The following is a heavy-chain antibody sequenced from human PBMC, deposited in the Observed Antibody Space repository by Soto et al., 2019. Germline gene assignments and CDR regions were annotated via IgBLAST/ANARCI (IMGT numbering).Heavy chain of an antibody. Sequence: WGSLRLSCAASGFTFSSYAMHWVRQAPGKGLEWVAVISYDGSNKYYADSVKGRFTISRDNSKNTLYLQMNSLRAEDTAVYYCARELTMDFGVETKSYYYYGMDVWGQGTTVTVSS. CDR3: ARELTMDFGVETKSYYYYGMDV. D-gene: IGHD3-3*01. V-gene: IGHV3-30-3*01. CDR2: ISYDGSNK. CDR1: GFTFSSYA. J-gene: IGHJ6*02.